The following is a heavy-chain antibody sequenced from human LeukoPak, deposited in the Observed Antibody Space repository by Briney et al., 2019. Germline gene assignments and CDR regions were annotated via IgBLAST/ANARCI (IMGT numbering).Heavy chain of an antibody. J-gene: IGHJ4*02. Sequence: GGSLRLSCAASGFTVSSNYMSWVRQAPGKGLEWVSLIYSGGSTYYADSVKGRFTISRDNSKNTLYLQMNSLRAEDTAVYYCARVPTTVTTVYFDYWGQGTLVTVSS. D-gene: IGHD4-17*01. V-gene: IGHV3-53*01. CDR2: IYSGGST. CDR1: GFTVSSNY. CDR3: ARVPTTVTTVYFDY.